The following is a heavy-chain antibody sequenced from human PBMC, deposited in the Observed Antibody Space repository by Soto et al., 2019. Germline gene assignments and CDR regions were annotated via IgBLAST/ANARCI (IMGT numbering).Heavy chain of an antibody. V-gene: IGHV1-69*01. D-gene: IGHD6-13*01. CDR2: ISPLFSTT. CDR1: GDLFNNYA. J-gene: IGHJ4*02. Sequence: QVQLVQSGAEVKEPGSSVKVSCKATGDLFNNYAFNWVRQAPGQGLEWMGRISPLFSTTNYAQKFQGRVTIGADELTPIVYLEASNSESEATAMYYCAASSSVAAAGYFKFWGQGTLVTVSP. CDR3: AASSSVAAAGYFKF.